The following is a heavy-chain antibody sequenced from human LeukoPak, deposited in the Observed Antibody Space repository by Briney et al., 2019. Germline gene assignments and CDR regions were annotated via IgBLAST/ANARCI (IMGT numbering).Heavy chain of an antibody. V-gene: IGHV3-7*01. CDR3: GRFHLGYYDLDY. CDR2: IKYDGSTK. D-gene: IGHD3-22*01. Sequence: GGSLRLSCAASGFTFSSYWMSWVRQAPGKGLEWVANIKYDGSTKYYGDSVKGRFTISRDNAKNPLYLQMNSLRVEDTAVFYCGRFHLGYYDLDYWGQGTLVTVSS. J-gene: IGHJ4*02. CDR1: GFTFSSYW.